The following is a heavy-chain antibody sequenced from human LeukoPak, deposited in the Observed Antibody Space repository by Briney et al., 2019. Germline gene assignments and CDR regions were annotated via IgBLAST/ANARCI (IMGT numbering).Heavy chain of an antibody. Sequence: ASVKVSCKASGYTFTSYYMHWVRQAPGQGLEWMGIINPSGGSTSYAQKFQGRVTMTRDMSTSTVYMELSSLRPEDTAVYYCARGTRSVGATPNALDIWGQGTMVTVSS. D-gene: IGHD1-26*01. CDR3: ARGTRSVGATPNALDI. CDR1: GYTFTSYY. CDR2: INPSGGST. J-gene: IGHJ3*02. V-gene: IGHV1-46*01.